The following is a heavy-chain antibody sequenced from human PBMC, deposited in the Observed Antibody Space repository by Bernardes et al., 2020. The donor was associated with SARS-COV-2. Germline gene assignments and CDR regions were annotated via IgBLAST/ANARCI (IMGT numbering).Heavy chain of an antibody. CDR3: ARDALGSITIFGVVTRHDMDV. D-gene: IGHD3-3*01. V-gene: IGHV4-30-4*01. J-gene: IGHJ6*02. CDR1: GGSISSGDYY. CDR2: INSSGST. Sequence: SQLLSPTCTVSGGSISSGDYYWSWLLQPPGQGLEWIGYINSSGSTYYNPSLKSRVTISVDTSKNQFSLKLSSVTAADTAVYYCARDALGSITIFGVVTRHDMDVWGQGTTVTVSS.